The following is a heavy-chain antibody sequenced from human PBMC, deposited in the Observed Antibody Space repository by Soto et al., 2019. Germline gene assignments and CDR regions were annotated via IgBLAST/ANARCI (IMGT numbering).Heavy chain of an antibody. CDR1: GFTFSSYA. V-gene: IGHV3-30-3*01. D-gene: IGHD6-19*01. CDR2: ISYDGSNK. CDR3: ASVAVAGTFDY. Sequence: QAQLVESGGGVVQPGRSLRLSCAASGFTFSSYAMHWVRQAPGKGLEWVAVISYDGSNKYYADSVKGRFTISRDNSKNTLYLQMNSLRAEDTAVYYCASVAVAGTFDYWGQGTLVTVSS. J-gene: IGHJ4*02.